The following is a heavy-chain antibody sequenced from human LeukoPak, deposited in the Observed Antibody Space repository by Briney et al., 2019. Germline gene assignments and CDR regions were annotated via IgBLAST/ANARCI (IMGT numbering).Heavy chain of an antibody. V-gene: IGHV3-15*01. CDR1: GFTFSNAW. Sequence: TGGSLRLSCAASGFTFSNAWMSWVRQAPGKGLEWVGRIKSKTDGGTTDYAAPVKGRFTISRDDSKNTLYLQMNSLKTEDTAVYYCTTLAYYYDSSGYYYYYYYYMDVWGKGTTVTVSS. J-gene: IGHJ6*03. D-gene: IGHD3-22*01. CDR3: TTLAYYYDSSGYYYYYYYYMDV. CDR2: IKSKTDGGTT.